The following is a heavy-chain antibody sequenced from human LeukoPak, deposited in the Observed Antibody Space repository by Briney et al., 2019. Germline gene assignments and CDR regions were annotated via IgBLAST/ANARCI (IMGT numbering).Heavy chain of an antibody. V-gene: IGHV3-7*01. CDR1: GFTFSSYW. D-gene: IGHD1-26*01. CDR2: IRQDGSEK. J-gene: IGHJ4*02. Sequence: GGSLRLSCAASGFTFSSYWMSWVRQAPGKGLEWVANIRQDGSEKYYVDSVKGRFTISRDNAKNSLYLHMNSLRAEDTAVYYCARDSSGGSRDYWGQGTLVTVSS. CDR3: ARDSSGGSRDY.